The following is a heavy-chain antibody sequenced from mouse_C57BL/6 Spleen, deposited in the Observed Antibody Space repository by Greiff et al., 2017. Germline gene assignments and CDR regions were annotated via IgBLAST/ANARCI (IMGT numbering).Heavy chain of an antibody. D-gene: IGHD1-1*01. V-gene: IGHV5-6*01. J-gene: IGHJ1*03. CDR1: GFTFSSYG. Sequence: EVKVVESGGDLVKPGGSLKLSCAASGFTFSSYGMSWVRQTPDKRLEWVATISSGGSYTYYPDSVKGRFTISRDNAKNTLYLQISSLKSEDTAMYYCARHDGSYWYFDVWGTGTTVTVSS. CDR3: ARHDGSYWYFDV. CDR2: ISSGGSYT.